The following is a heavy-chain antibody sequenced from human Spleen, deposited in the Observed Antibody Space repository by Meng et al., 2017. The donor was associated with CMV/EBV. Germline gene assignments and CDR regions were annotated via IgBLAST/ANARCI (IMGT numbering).Heavy chain of an antibody. V-gene: IGHV4-31*02. Sequence: TVSGGSSNSGGYYWTWLRQLPGSGLEWIGYIYYSGTTYYNPSLKSRITISVDTFKSQFSLKLNSVTAADTAVYYCARAEWLLHYFDYWGQGTLVTVSS. CDR2: IYYSGTT. J-gene: IGHJ4*02. D-gene: IGHD3-3*01. CDR3: ARAEWLLHYFDY. CDR1: GGSSNSGGYY.